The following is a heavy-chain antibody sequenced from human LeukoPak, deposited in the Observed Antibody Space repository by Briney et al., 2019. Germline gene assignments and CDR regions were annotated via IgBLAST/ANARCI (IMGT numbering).Heavy chain of an antibody. J-gene: IGHJ4*02. V-gene: IGHV3-72*01. CDR2: TRNKANSYTT. Sequence: GGSLRLSCAASGFTISDHYMDWVRQAPGKGLEGVGRTRNKANSYTTEYAASVKGSFTISRDDSKNSLYLQMSSLKTEDTAVYYCAKWGFGEPLDYFDYWGQGTLVTVSS. CDR3: AKWGFGEPLDYFDY. D-gene: IGHD3-10*01. CDR1: GFTISDHY.